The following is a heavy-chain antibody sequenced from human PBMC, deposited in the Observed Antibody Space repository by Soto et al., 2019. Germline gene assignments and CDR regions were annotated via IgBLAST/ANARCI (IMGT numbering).Heavy chain of an antibody. CDR1: GGTFSSYA. Sequence: SVKVSCKASGGTFSSYAISWLRQAPGQGLEWMGGIIPIFGTANYAQKFQGRVTITADESTSTAYMELSSLRSEDTAVYYCARVKYSGSYAVDYWGQGTLVTVSS. J-gene: IGHJ4*02. V-gene: IGHV1-69*13. CDR3: ARVKYSGSYAVDY. CDR2: IIPIFGTA. D-gene: IGHD1-26*01.